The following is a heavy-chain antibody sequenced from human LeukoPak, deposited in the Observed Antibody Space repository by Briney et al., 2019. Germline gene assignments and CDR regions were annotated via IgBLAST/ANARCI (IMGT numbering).Heavy chain of an antibody. V-gene: IGHV3-53*05. CDR1: GFTVSSNY. D-gene: IGHD3-9*01. CDR3: ARVHDTTGYFHYFDS. Sequence: GGSLRLSCAGSGFTVSSNYMNWVRQAPGKGLEWVSVIYSGGYTYYADSVKGRFTISRDNSKNTVYLQMNNPRVEDTAMYYCARVHDTTGYFHYFDSWGQGTLVTVSS. J-gene: IGHJ4*02. CDR2: IYSGGYT.